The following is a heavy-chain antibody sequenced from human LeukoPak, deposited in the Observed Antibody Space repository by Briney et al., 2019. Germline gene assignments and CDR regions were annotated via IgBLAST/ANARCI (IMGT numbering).Heavy chain of an antibody. CDR2: ISSSGSTV. CDR3: ARDSSGWYYFDY. CDR1: GFTFSSYE. Sequence: GGSLRLSCAASGFTFSSYEMNWVRQAPGKGLEWVSYISSSGSTVYYADSVKGRFTISRDNAKNSLYLQMNSLRAEDTAVYYCARDSSGWYYFDYWGQGTLVTVSS. V-gene: IGHV3-48*03. D-gene: IGHD6-19*01. J-gene: IGHJ4*02.